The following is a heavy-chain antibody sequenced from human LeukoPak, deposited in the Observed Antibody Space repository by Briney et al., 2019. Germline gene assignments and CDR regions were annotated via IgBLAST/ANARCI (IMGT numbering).Heavy chain of an antibody. Sequence: GGSLRLSCAASGFTFSRYAMHWVRQATGKGLEWVAVISYDGSNKYYAEPVNGRFTISKDNSNDTLYLQMNSLRAEDTAVYYCARSDDESYSSGWYWLDPWGQGTLVTVSS. J-gene: IGHJ5*02. CDR1: GFTFSRYA. D-gene: IGHD6-19*01. CDR2: ISYDGSNK. CDR3: ARSDDESYSSGWYWLDP. V-gene: IGHV3-30-3*01.